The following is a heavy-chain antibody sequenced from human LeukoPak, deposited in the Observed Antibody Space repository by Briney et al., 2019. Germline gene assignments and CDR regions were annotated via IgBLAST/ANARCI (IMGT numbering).Heavy chain of an antibody. Sequence: PGRSLRLSCAASLLTFSRFAMHWVRQAPGKGLECMTLIWSDGSDKYNADSVKGRFTISRDNSKNTLYLQMNSLRAEGTAVYYCAKALYSYGYEDYWGQGTLVTVSS. CDR1: LLTFSRFA. J-gene: IGHJ4*02. V-gene: IGHV3-33*06. CDR3: AKALYSYGYEDY. CDR2: IWSDGSDK. D-gene: IGHD5-18*01.